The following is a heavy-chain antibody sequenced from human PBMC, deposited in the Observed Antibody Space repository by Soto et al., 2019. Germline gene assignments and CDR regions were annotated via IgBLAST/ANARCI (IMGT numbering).Heavy chain of an antibody. CDR1: AFSLTSCS. V-gene: IGHV3-23*01. J-gene: IGHJ5*02. CDR3: AKGEMATIRNSFDP. D-gene: IGHD5-12*01. CDR2: LSRSGGAT. Sequence: GSLRLSCVTSAFSLTSCSMSWVRQTPGKGLEWVSALSRSGGATYYADSVKGRFTISRDTSTNTLYLQMSNLRAEDTAIYYCAKGEMATIRNSFDPWGQGTLVTVSS.